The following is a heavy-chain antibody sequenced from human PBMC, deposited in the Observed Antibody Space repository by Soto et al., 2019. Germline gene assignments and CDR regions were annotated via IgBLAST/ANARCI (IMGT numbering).Heavy chain of an antibody. CDR3: AREYATFEY. CDR1: GFTFSSYE. J-gene: IGHJ4*02. Sequence: GGSLRLSCAASGFTFSSYEMNWVRQAPGKGLEWVSYISSSGGTIYYADSVKGRFTISRDNAKNSPYLQMNSLRAEDTAVYFCAREYATFEYWGQGTLVTVSS. CDR2: ISSSGGTI. D-gene: IGHD2-8*01. V-gene: IGHV3-48*03.